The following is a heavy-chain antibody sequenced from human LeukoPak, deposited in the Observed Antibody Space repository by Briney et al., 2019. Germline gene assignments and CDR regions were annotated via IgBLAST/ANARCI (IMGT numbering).Heavy chain of an antibody. V-gene: IGHV1-69*13. CDR2: IVPIFGTA. J-gene: IGHJ4*02. Sequence: SVKVSCKASGGTFSSYAISWVRQAPGQGLEWMGGIVPIFGTANYAQKFQGRVTITADESTSTAYMELSSLRSEDTAVYYCARSGYCSGGSCPDYWGQGTLVTVSS. CDR1: GGTFSSYA. CDR3: ARSGYCSGGSCPDY. D-gene: IGHD2-15*01.